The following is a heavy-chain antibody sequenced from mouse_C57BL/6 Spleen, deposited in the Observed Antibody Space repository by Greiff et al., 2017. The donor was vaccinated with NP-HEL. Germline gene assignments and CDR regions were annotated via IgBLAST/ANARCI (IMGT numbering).Heavy chain of an antibody. CDR2: IYPGSGST. J-gene: IGHJ4*01. Sequence: QVQLQQPGAELVKPGASVKMSCKASGYTFTSYWITWVKQRPGQGLEWIGDIYPGSGSTNYNEKFKSKATLTVDTSSSTAYMQLSSLTSEDSAVYYCAREGAYYGSSLYYAMGYWGQGTSVTVSS. D-gene: IGHD1-1*01. V-gene: IGHV1-55*01. CDR1: GYTFTSYW. CDR3: AREGAYYGSSLYYAMGY.